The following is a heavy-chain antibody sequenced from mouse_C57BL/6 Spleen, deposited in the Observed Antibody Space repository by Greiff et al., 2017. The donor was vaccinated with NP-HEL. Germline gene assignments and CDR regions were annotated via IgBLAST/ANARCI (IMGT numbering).Heavy chain of an antibody. CDR2: IYPGDGDT. J-gene: IGHJ2*01. CDR3: AREGTTTVVATRYFDY. V-gene: IGHV1-82*01. D-gene: IGHD1-1*01. Sequence: QVQLKQSGPELVKPGASVKISCKASGYAFSSSWMNWVKQRPGKGLEWIGRIYPGDGDTNYNGKFKGKATLTADKSSSTAYMQLSSLTSEDSAVYFCAREGTTTVVATRYFDYWGQGTTLTVSS. CDR1: GYAFSSSW.